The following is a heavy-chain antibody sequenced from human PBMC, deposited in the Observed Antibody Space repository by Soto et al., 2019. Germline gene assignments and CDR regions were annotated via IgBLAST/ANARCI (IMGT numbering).Heavy chain of an antibody. Sequence: SVKVSCKASGGTFSSYTISWVRQAPGQGLEWMGRIVPILGIANYAQKFQGRVTITADKSTSTAYMELSSLRSEDTAVYYCARSSPHPPSPRGYSGLVHWGQGTLVTVSS. J-gene: IGHJ4*02. CDR2: IVPILGIA. CDR3: ARSSPHPPSPRGYSGLVH. D-gene: IGHD5-12*01. CDR1: GGTFSSYT. V-gene: IGHV1-69*02.